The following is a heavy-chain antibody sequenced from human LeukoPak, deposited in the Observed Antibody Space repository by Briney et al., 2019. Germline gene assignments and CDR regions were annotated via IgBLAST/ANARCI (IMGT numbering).Heavy chain of an antibody. CDR1: GYIFTSYG. D-gene: IGHD3-22*01. CDR3: ATEGSFGSSGYYDAFDI. CDR2: FNPKDGET. Sequence: ASVKVSCKASGYIFTSYGITWVRQAPGKGLEWMGGFNPKDGETIYAQKFQGRVTMTEDTSTDTAYMELSSLRSEDTAVYYCATEGSFGSSGYYDAFDIWGQGTMVTVSS. J-gene: IGHJ3*02. V-gene: IGHV1-24*01.